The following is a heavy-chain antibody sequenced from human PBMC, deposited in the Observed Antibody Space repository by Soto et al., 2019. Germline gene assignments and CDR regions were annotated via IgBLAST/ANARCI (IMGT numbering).Heavy chain of an antibody. V-gene: IGHV4-31*03. CDR1: GASISVGYY. CDR3: ASDRVSYGMDV. J-gene: IGHJ6*02. Sequence: QVQLQESGPGLVKPSQTLSLTCTVSGASISVGYYWSWIRQHQGKGLEWIGYVSPSGTTYYNPSLHRRVSSSTDTSKNQFSLALISVTAADTAVYYCASDRVSYGMDVWGQGTTVTVSS. CDR2: VSPSGTT.